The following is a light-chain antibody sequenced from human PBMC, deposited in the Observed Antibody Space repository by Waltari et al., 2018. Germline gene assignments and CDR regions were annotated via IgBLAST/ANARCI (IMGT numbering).Light chain of an antibody. Sequence: DIQMTQSPSPLSSSVGDRVTIPCRASQSITTWLAWYQQKPGKAPKLLLYKASDLESGVPSRFGGSGSGTEFTLNISSLQPDDFAAYHCQQYYSSPWTFGRGTKVEI. CDR2: KAS. CDR3: QQYYSSPWT. V-gene: IGKV1-5*03. J-gene: IGKJ1*01. CDR1: QSITTW.